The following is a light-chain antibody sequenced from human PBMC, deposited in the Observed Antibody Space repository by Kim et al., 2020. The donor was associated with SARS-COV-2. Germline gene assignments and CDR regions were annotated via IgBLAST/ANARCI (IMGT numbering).Light chain of an antibody. CDR2: GKN. CDR1: SLRSYY. Sequence: SSELTQDPAVSVALGQTVRITCQGDSLRSYYATWYQQKPGQAPILVIYGKNNRPSGIPDRFSGSSSGNTASLTITGTPAGDEADYYCNSRDSTDNVVFVG. J-gene: IGLJ2*01. V-gene: IGLV3-19*01. CDR3: NSRDSTDNVV.